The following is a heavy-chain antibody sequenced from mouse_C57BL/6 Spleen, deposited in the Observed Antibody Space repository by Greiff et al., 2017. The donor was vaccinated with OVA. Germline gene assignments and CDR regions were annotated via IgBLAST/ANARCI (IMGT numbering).Heavy chain of an antibody. V-gene: IGHV1-50*01. Sequence: QVQLQQPGAELVKPGASVKLSCKASGYTFTSYWMQWVKQRPGQGLEWIGEIDPSDSYTNYNQKFKGKATLTVDTSSSTAYMQLSSLTSEDSAVYYCARGLTGKEAWFAYWGQGTLVTVSA. CDR1: GYTFTSYW. D-gene: IGHD4-1*01. CDR3: ARGLTGKEAWFAY. CDR2: IDPSDSYT. J-gene: IGHJ3*01.